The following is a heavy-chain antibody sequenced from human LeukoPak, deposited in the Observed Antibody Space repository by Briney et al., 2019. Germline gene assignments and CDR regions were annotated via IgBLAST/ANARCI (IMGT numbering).Heavy chain of an antibody. Sequence: GGSLRLSCAASGFTFSTYWMTWVRQAPGKGLEWVANIKQDGSEKYFVDSVKGRFTISRDNANNSLYLQMNSLRAEDTAVYYCARNQWELLYYYYYYMDVWGKGTTVTVSS. J-gene: IGHJ6*03. CDR1: GFTFSTYW. D-gene: IGHD1-26*01. CDR3: ARNQWELLYYYYYYMDV. V-gene: IGHV3-7*01. CDR2: IKQDGSEK.